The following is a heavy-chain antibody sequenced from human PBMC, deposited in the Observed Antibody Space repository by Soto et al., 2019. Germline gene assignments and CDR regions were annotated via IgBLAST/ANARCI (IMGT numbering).Heavy chain of an antibody. V-gene: IGHV1-18*01. CDR1: GYTFNSYG. D-gene: IGHD2-15*01. J-gene: IGHJ6*02. CDR3: ASSASIYCSGGSCSYYDMDV. CDR2: ISAYKGNT. Sequence: QVQLVQSGAEVKKPGASVKVSCKASGYTFNSYGISWVRQAPGQGLEWMGWISAYKGNTNYAQNLQGRGTMTTDSSTSTVYMELRSLRSDDTAVYYCASSASIYCSGGSCSYYDMDVWGQGTTVIVSS.